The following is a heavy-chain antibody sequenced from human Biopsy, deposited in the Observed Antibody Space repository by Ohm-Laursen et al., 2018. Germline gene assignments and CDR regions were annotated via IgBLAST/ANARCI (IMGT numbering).Heavy chain of an antibody. D-gene: IGHD3-22*01. CDR2: MSNSGST. CDR3: ARGDYFDSNGYFWFDP. CDR1: GGSISSGGSY. Sequence: GTLSLTCAVSGGSISSGGSYWSWIRQPPGKGLEWIGYMSNSGSTNYNPSLKTRVTISLDTPKNQFSLKLSSVTAADTAVYYCARGDYFDSNGYFWFDPWGQGTLVTVSS. V-gene: IGHV4-61*08. J-gene: IGHJ5*02.